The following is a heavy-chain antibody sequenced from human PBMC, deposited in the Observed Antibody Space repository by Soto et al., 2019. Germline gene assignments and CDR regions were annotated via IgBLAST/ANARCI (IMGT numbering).Heavy chain of an antibody. CDR1: GFTFSSYS. CDR3: PRGCSSWYNCFDP. V-gene: IGHV3-21*01. Sequence: PVGSLRLSCAASGFTFSSYSMNWVRQAPGKGLEWVSSISSSSSCIYYAASVKGRFTISRDNTKNSLYLQMNSLRAEDTAVYYCPRGCSSWYNCFDPWGQGTLVTVSS. J-gene: IGHJ5*02. CDR2: ISSSSSCI. D-gene: IGHD6-13*01.